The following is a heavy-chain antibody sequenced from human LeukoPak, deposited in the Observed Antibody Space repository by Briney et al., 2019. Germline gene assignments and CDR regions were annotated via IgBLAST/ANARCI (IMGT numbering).Heavy chain of an antibody. Sequence: GGSLRLSCAASGFTFSSYWMSWVRQAPGKGLEWVANIKQDGSEKYYVDSVKGRFTISRDNSKNTLYLQMNSLRAEDTAVYYCAKEMYCSGGRCKTFDYWGQGTLVTVSS. J-gene: IGHJ4*02. D-gene: IGHD2-15*01. CDR3: AKEMYCSGGRCKTFDY. V-gene: IGHV3-7*03. CDR2: IKQDGSEK. CDR1: GFTFSSYW.